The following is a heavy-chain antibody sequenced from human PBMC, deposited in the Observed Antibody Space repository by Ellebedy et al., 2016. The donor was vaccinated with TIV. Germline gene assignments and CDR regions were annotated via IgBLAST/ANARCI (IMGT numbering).Heavy chain of an antibody. CDR1: GFTFSSYS. V-gene: IGHV3-21*01. Sequence: GGSLRLXCAASGFTFSSYSMNWVRQAPGKGLEWVSSISSSSSYIYYADSVKGRFTISRDNAKNSLYLQMNSLRAEDTAVYYCARDLWFGELSNYGMDVWGQGTTFTVSS. J-gene: IGHJ6*02. D-gene: IGHD3-10*01. CDR2: ISSSSSYI. CDR3: ARDLWFGELSNYGMDV.